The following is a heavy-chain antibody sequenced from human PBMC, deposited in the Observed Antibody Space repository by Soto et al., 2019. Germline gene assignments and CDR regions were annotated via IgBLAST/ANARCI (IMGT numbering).Heavy chain of an antibody. Sequence: DVQLVESGGGLVKPGGSLRLSCAASGFNFITFSMNWVRQAPGKGLEWVSSISASSSSIYYAETVKGRITVSRYNAKNSLYLQMNSLTAEDTALDDCVRDAYNRDAFDIWGQGTTVTVSS. CDR2: ISASSSSI. CDR1: GFNFITFS. V-gene: IGHV3-21*01. D-gene: IGHD1-20*01. J-gene: IGHJ3*02. CDR3: VRDAYNRDAFDI.